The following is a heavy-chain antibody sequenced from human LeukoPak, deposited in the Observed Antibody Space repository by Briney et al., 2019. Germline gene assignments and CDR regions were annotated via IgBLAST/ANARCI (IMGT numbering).Heavy chain of an antibody. CDR2: ISSSGSYI. D-gene: IGHD6-6*01. V-gene: IGHV3-21*01. Sequence: GGSLRLSCAASGFTFSSYAMHWVRQAPGKGLEWVSSISSSGSYIYYADSIKGRFTISRDSAKNSLYLQMNSLRAEDTATYYCARDPGYYSTSSGFDSWGQGTLVTVSS. J-gene: IGHJ4*02. CDR1: GFTFSSYA. CDR3: ARDPGYYSTSSGFDS.